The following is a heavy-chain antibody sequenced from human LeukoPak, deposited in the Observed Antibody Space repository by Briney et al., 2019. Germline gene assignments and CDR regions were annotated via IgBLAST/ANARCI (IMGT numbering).Heavy chain of an antibody. CDR1: GDTFSSYA. CDR2: IIPILGIA. V-gene: IGHV1-69*04. Sequence: SVKVSCNASGDTFSSYAISGVRQAPGQGLEWMRRIIPILGIANYAQKFQGRVTITADKATSTAYMQLSSLRSEDTAVYYCARAGYYDSSGYLRERGQRAMVTVSS. D-gene: IGHD3-22*01. J-gene: IGHJ4*02. CDR3: ARAGYYDSSGYLRE.